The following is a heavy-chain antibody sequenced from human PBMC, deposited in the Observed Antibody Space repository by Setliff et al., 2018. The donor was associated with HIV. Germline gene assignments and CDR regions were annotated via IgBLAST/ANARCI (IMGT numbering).Heavy chain of an antibody. Sequence: SETLSLTCTVSGDLINNHNWNWIRQSPEKGLEWLGNIHYSGTSNYNSSLKSRIVISLDTSKKQFSLHFYSVTAADTAVYYCATFSPRDAFDIWGQGTMVTVSS. V-gene: IGHV4-59*08. D-gene: IGHD3-16*01. CDR1: GDLINNHN. CDR2: IHYSGTS. CDR3: ATFSPRDAFDI. J-gene: IGHJ3*02.